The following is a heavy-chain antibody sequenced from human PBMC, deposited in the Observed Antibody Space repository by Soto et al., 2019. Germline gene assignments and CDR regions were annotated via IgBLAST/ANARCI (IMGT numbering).Heavy chain of an antibody. CDR2: ISGSGGST. D-gene: IGHD6-6*01. J-gene: IGHJ6*02. V-gene: IGHV3-23*01. CDR3: ASPPYSSSSRDYYYYYGMDV. CDR1: GFTFSSYA. Sequence: EVQLLESGGGLVQPGGSLRLSCAASGFTFSSYAMSWVRQAPGKGLEWVSAISGSGGSTYYADSVKGRFTISRDNSKNTLYLQMNSLRAEDTAVYYCASPPYSSSSRDYYYYYGMDVWGQGTTVTVSS.